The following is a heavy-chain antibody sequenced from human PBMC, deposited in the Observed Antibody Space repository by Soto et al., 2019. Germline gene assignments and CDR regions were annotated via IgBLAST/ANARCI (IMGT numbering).Heavy chain of an antibody. CDR2: IYHNGNT. J-gene: IGHJ4*02. CDR1: GACIRIYY. Sequence: KTSETLSVPCTVYGACIRIYYWSWVRQAPGKGLECLGYIYHNGNTKYNLSLESRVTISVDTSKNQFSLKMNSVTAADTAVYYCERDREYYESNGLYFDHWRKGNRVTAPQ. V-gene: IGHV4-59*01. D-gene: IGHD3-22*01. CDR3: ERDREYYESNGLYFDH.